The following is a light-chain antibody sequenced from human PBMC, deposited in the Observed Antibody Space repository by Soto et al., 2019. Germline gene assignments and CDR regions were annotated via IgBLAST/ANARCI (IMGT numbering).Light chain of an antibody. CDR3: SSYTSSSTLV. CDR1: SSDVGGYNY. Sequence: QSALTQPASVSGSPGQSITISCTGTSSDVGGYNYVSWYQQYPGKVPKLMIHEVSNRPSGVSSRFSGSKFGDTASLTISGLQPEDEADYYCSSYTSSSTLVFGTGTKLTVL. V-gene: IGLV2-14*01. J-gene: IGLJ1*01. CDR2: EVS.